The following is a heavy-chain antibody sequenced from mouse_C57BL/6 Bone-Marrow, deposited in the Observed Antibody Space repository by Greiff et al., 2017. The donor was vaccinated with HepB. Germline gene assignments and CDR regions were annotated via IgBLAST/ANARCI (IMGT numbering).Heavy chain of an antibody. CDR1: GYTFTSYW. D-gene: IGHD1-1*01. J-gene: IGHJ1*03. Sequence: VKLVESGAELVKPGASVKLSCKASGYTFTSYWMHWVKQRPGQGLEWIGMIHPNSGSTNYNEKFKSKATLTVDKSSSAAYMQLSSLTSEDSAVYYCVSSPYWYFDVWGTGTTVTVSS. CDR3: VSSPYWYFDV. CDR2: IHPNSGST. V-gene: IGHV1-64*01.